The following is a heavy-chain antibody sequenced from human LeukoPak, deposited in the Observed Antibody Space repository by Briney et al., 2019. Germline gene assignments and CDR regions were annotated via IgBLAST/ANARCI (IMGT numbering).Heavy chain of an antibody. Sequence: SETLSLTCAVYGGSFSGYYWSWIRQPPGKGLEWIGEINHSGSTNCNPSLKSRVTISVDTSKNQFSLKLSSVTAADTAVYYCAREGLVGAREFSTPAAPNWFDPWGQGTLVTVSS. J-gene: IGHJ5*02. CDR1: GGSFSGYY. CDR3: AREGLVGAREFSTPAAPNWFDP. V-gene: IGHV4-34*01. D-gene: IGHD2-2*01. CDR2: INHSGST.